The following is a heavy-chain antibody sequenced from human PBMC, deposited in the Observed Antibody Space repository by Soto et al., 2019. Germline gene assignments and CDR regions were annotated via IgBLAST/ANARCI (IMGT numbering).Heavy chain of an antibody. CDR3: ARHRDEVAGYYYYYYMDV. Sequence: SETLSLTCTVSGGSISSSSYYWGWIRQPPGKGLEWIGSIYYSGSTYYNPSLKSRVTISVDTSKNQFSLKLSSVTAADTAVYYCARHRDEVAGYYYYYYMDVWGKGTTVTVSS. CDR2: IYYSGST. J-gene: IGHJ6*03. V-gene: IGHV4-39*01. CDR1: GGSISSSSYY.